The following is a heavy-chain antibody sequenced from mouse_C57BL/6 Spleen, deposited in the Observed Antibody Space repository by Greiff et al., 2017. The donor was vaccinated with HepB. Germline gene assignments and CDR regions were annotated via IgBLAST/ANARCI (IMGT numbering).Heavy chain of an antibody. V-gene: IGHV1-64*01. J-gene: IGHJ3*01. CDR3: ARYGSSSWFAY. D-gene: IGHD1-1*01. CDR2: IHPNSGST. CDR1: GYTFTSYW. Sequence: VQLQQSGAELVKPGASVKLSCKASGYTFTSYWMHWVKQRPGQGLEWIGMIHPNSGSTNYNEKFKSKATLTVDKSSSTAYMQLSSLTSEDSAVYYCARYGSSSWFAYWGQGTLVTVSA.